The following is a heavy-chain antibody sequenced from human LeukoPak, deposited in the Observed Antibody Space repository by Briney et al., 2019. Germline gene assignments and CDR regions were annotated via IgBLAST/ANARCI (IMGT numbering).Heavy chain of an antibody. CDR3: AGEQWLGYYYFDY. V-gene: IGHV3-11*01. J-gene: IGHJ4*02. CDR1: GFTFSDYY. CDR2: ISSSGSTI. Sequence: GRSPRLSCAASGFTFSDYYMSWIRQAPGKGLEWVSYISSSGSTIYYADSVKGRFTISRDNAKNSLYLQMNSLRAEDTAVYYCAGEQWLGYYYFDYWGQGTLVTVSS. D-gene: IGHD6-19*01.